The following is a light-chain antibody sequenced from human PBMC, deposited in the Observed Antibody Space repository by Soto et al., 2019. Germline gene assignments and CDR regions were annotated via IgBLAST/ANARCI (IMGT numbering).Light chain of an antibody. V-gene: IGKV4-1*01. CDR2: WAS. CDR3: QQYYSTPPT. J-gene: IGKJ1*01. Sequence: DIVMTQSPDSLAVSLGERATINCKSSQSVLYSSNNKNYLAWYQQKPGQPPKLLIYWASTRESGVPDRFSGSGSGTDFTLTISSPQADDVAVYYCQQYYSTPPTFGQGTKVEIK. CDR1: QSVLYSSNNKNY.